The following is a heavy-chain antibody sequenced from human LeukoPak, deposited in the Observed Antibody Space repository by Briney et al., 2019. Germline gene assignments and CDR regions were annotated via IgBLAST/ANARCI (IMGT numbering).Heavy chain of an antibody. CDR2: INTDGSST. CDR1: GFTFSNYW. Sequence: PGGSLRLSCAASGFTFSNYWMHWVRQAPGKGLVWVSRINTDGSSTSYVDSVKGRFTIPRDNAKNTLYLQMNSLRAEDTAVYYCAKVPKRGDDYNTVYWGQGTLVTVSS. V-gene: IGHV3-74*01. CDR3: AKVPKRGDDYNTVY. D-gene: IGHD5-24*01. J-gene: IGHJ4*02.